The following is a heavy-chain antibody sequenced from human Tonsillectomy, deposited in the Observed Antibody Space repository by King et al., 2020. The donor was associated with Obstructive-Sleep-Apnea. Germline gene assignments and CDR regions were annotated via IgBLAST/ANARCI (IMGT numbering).Heavy chain of an antibody. J-gene: IGHJ4*02. D-gene: IGHD1-26*01. CDR2: ISWNSGNI. V-gene: IGHV3-9*01. CDR3: AKDMGFDTGGGFDY. Sequence: VQLVESGGGLVQPGRSLRRSCAASGFNLDDYAMHWVRQVPGKGLEWVSGISWNSGNISYADSVNGRCTITRDNAKNSLYRQMNSLRAEDTALYYCAKDMGFDTGGGFDYWGQGALVTVFS. CDR1: GFNLDDYA.